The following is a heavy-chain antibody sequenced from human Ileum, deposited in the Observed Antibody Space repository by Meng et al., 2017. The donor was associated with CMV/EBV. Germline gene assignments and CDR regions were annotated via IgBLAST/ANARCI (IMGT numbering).Heavy chain of an antibody. D-gene: IGHD2-15*01. CDR2: IYYSGSP. CDR3: VRQVVAASFDY. Sequence: QVPRHQSGPGLVTPSHTLSLTCTVSCGPITSGNYYWSWIRQPPGRGLEWIAYIYYSGSPYYNPSLKSRVTISLDTSKNQFSLNLRSVTATDSAVYYCVRQVVAASFDYWGQGALVTVSS. J-gene: IGHJ4*02. CDR1: CGPITSGNYY. V-gene: IGHV4-30-4*08.